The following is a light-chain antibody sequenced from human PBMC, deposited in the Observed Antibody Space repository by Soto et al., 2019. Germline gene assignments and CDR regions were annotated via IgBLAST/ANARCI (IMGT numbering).Light chain of an antibody. CDR2: GAS. CDR3: QQYGSSHT. Sequence: DIVLTQSQGTQSSSAGERATHSCRASQNINSDYFAWYQQKPGQAPSLLIFGASTRATGIPDRFSGSGAGAYFNLTISILEPSEFGVYYLQQYGSSHTFGQGTQLDIK. CDR1: QNINSDY. V-gene: IGKV3-20*01. J-gene: IGKJ5*01.